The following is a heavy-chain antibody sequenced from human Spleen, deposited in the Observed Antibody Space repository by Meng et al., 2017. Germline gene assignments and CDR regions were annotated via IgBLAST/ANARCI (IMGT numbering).Heavy chain of an antibody. D-gene: IGHD4-17*01. J-gene: IGHJ3*02. CDR1: GFTFSSYW. V-gene: IGHV3-9*01. Sequence: SLKISCAASGFTFSSYWMSWVRQAPGKGLEWVSGISWNSGSIGYADSVKGRFTISRDNAKNSLYLQMNSLRAEDTALYYCATGITVTTDAFDIWGQGTRVTGSS. CDR2: ISWNSGSI. CDR3: ATGITVTTDAFDI.